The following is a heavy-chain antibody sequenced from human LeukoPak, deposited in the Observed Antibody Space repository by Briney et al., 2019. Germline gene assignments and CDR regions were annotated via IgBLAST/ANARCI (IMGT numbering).Heavy chain of an antibody. CDR2: IYIRGGT. D-gene: IGHD2-21*02. Sequence: SETLSLTCTVSGDSMNSENYFWTWSRQPPGKGLEWIGRIYIRGGTNYNPSLKSRVTISLDTSQRQFSLNLASVTAADTAVYFCAREQVVETASFDHWGQGTLVTVSS. CDR3: AREQVVETASFDH. J-gene: IGHJ4*02. CDR1: GDSMNSENYF. V-gene: IGHV4-61*02.